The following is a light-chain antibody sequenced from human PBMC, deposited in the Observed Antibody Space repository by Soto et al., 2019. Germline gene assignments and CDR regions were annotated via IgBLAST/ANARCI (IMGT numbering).Light chain of an antibody. V-gene: IGKV1-39*01. CDR2: ASA. CDR1: QSVDTY. CDR3: QQGYRTPQT. J-gene: IGKJ3*01. Sequence: DIQMTQSPSSLSASVGDRVTITCRASQSVDTYLNWYQQKPGKAPKLLIYASASLQRGVPSRFSGSGSGTDFTLIMSSLQPEDFATYYCQQGYRTPQTFGPGTKVDIK.